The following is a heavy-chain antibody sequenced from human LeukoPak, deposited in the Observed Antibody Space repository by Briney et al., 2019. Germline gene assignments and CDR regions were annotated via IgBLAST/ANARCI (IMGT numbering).Heavy chain of an antibody. D-gene: IGHD2-2*01. CDR3: ARVGVVPAAIPDGFDI. J-gene: IGHJ3*02. CDR1: GFTVSSNY. V-gene: IGHV3-53*01. Sequence: GGSLRLSCAASGFTVSSNYMSWVRQAPGKGLEWVSFIYSGGSTYYADSVKGRFTISRDNSKNTLYLQMNSLTAEDTAVYYCARVGVVPAAIPDGFDIWGQGTMVTVSS. CDR2: IYSGGST.